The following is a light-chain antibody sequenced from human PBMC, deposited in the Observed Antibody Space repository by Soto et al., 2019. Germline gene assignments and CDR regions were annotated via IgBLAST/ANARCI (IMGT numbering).Light chain of an antibody. CDR2: GAS. CDR3: QQYNNWLIT. Sequence: EIVMTQSPATLSVSPGERATLSCRASQSVSSNLAWYPQKPGQAPRLLIYGASTRATGIPARFSGSGSGTEFTLTISSLQYEDCAVYYCQQYNNWLITCGQGTRLEIK. J-gene: IGKJ5*01. V-gene: IGKV3-15*01. CDR1: QSVSSN.